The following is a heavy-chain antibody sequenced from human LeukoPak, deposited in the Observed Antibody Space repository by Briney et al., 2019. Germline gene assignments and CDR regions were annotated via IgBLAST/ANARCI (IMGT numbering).Heavy chain of an antibody. CDR1: GFTFSSYA. V-gene: IGHV3-23*01. CDR3: AKDGTGYCSSTSCHMGYYYYGMDV. Sequence: PGGSLRLSCAASGFTFSSYAISWVRQAPGKGLEWVSAISGSGGSTYYADSVKGRFTISRDNSKNTLYLQMNSLRAEDTAVYYCAKDGTGYCSSTSCHMGYYYYGMDVWGQRTTVTVSS. D-gene: IGHD2-2*01. J-gene: IGHJ6*02. CDR2: ISGSGGST.